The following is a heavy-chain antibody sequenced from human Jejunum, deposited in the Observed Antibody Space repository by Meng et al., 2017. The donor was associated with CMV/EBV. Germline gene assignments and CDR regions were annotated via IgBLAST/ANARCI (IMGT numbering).Heavy chain of an antibody. Sequence: AQAGIDFGNFSMRWVRQAPGKSLEWVAFIRYAGSVKLYPDSLKDRFTISRDNSKNTLFLQMNSLRPEDTAVYFCAREPHMLRGIIIEDWGQGTLVTVSS. J-gene: IGHJ4*02. D-gene: IGHD3-10*01. CDR1: GIDFGNFS. CDR3: AREPHMLRGIIIED. CDR2: IRYAGSVK. V-gene: IGHV3-30*02.